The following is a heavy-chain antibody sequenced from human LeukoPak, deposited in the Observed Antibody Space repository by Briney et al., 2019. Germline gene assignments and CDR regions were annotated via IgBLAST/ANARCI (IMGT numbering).Heavy chain of an antibody. D-gene: IGHD1-26*01. CDR2: ISAYNGNT. Sequence: GESLKISCKGSGYSFTSYGISWVRQAPGQGLEWMGWISAYNGNTNYAQKLQGRVTMTTDTSTSTAYMELRSLRSDDTAVYYCARDGPLYSGSSPFDYWGQGTLVTVSS. CDR1: GYSFTSYG. J-gene: IGHJ4*02. CDR3: ARDGPLYSGSSPFDY. V-gene: IGHV1-18*01.